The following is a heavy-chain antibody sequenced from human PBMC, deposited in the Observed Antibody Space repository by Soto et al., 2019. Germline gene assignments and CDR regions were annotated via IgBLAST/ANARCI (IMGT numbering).Heavy chain of an antibody. CDR1: CASTSSSY. V-gene: IGHV4-59*01. CDR3: ARGGNRYSNVASGVGGFDF. CDR2: VYHTGAT. D-gene: IGHD5-12*01. J-gene: IGHJ4*02. Sequence: SETLSLTCTVSCASTSSSYWSWIRQSPERGLEWIAYVYHTGATNYNPSLKSRVTISLDTSKGQFSLNLTSLTTADTAVYFCARGGNRYSNVASGVGGFDFWGQGSLVTVSS.